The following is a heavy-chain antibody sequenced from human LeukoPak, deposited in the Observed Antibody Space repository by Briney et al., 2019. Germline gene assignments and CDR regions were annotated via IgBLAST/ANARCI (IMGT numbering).Heavy chain of an antibody. Sequence: SETLSLTCTVSGGSISSSSYYWGWIRQPPGKGLEWIGSIYYSGSTYYNPSLKSRVTISVDTSENQFSLELYSVTAADTAVYYCAKWLGKGFDMWGQGTVVTVSS. V-gene: IGHV4-39*07. CDR1: GGSISSSSYY. D-gene: IGHD3-22*01. CDR2: IYYSGST. J-gene: IGHJ3*02. CDR3: AKWLGKGFDM.